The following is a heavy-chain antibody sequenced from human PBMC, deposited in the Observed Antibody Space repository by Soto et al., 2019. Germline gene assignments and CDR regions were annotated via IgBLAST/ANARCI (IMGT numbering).Heavy chain of an antibody. J-gene: IGHJ6*02. CDR1: GGTFSSYA. Sequence: QVQLVQTGAEVKKPGSSVKVSCKASGGTFSSYAISWVRQAPGQGLEWMGGIIAIFGTANYAQKFQGRVTITADESTRTAYMERRSLRAEETAVYYCARERGQPLTYFYYGMDFWGQGTTVTVSS. V-gene: IGHV1-69*01. D-gene: IGHD3-10*01. CDR3: ARERGQPLTYFYYGMDF. CDR2: IIAIFGTA.